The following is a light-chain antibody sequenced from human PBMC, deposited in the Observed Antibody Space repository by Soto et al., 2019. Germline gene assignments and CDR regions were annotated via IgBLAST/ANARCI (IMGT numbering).Light chain of an antibody. CDR1: QSVSSN. V-gene: IGKV3-15*01. CDR3: QQYNNWPRT. J-gene: IGKJ1*01. Sequence: EIVMTQSPATLSVSPGERATLSCRASQSVSSNLAWYQQKPDQAPRLLIYGASTRATGIAARFSGSGSGTEFTLTISSLQSEDFAVYYCQQYNNWPRTFGQGTKVDIK. CDR2: GAS.